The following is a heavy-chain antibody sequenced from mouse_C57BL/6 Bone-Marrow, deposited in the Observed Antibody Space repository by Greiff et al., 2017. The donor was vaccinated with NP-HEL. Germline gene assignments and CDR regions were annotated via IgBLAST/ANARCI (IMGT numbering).Heavy chain of an antibody. J-gene: IGHJ3*01. CDR2: ISYDGSN. V-gene: IGHV3-6*01. Sequence: EVQLQESGPGLVKPSQSLSLTCSVTGYSFISGYYWNWIRQFPGNKLEWMAYISYDGSNNYIPSLKNPTSITRDISKNQFFLKLTSVTTEDTATYYCAREGGYYGSPFAYWGQGTLVTVSA. CDR3: AREGGYYGSPFAY. CDR1: GYSFISGYY. D-gene: IGHD1-1*01.